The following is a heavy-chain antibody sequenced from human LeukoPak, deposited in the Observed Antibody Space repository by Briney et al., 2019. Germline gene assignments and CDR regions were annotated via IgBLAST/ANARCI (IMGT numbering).Heavy chain of an antibody. CDR3: AKSLGYCSSTSCYNFVYFDY. D-gene: IGHD2-2*02. V-gene: IGHV3-23*01. Sequence: GGSLRLSCAASGFTFSSYAMSWVRQAPGKGLEWVLAISGSGGSTYYADSVKGRFTISRDNSKNTLYLQMNSLRAEDTAVYYCAKSLGYCSSTSCYNFVYFDYWGQGTLVTVSS. J-gene: IGHJ4*02. CDR1: GFTFSSYA. CDR2: ISGSGGST.